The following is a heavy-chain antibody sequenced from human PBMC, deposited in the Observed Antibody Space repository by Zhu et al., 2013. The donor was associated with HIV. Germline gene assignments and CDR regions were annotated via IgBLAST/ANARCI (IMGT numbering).Heavy chain of an antibody. CDR3: AREIKAARGLRSGGSCYSFDY. CDR2: IIPIFGTA. D-gene: IGHD2-15*01. V-gene: IGHV1-69*01. CDR1: GGTFSSYA. J-gene: IGHJ4*02. Sequence: QVQLVQSGAEVKKPGSSVKVSCKASGGTFSSYAISWVRQAPGQGLEWMGGIIPIFGTANYAQKFQGRVTITADESTSTAYMELSSLRSEDTAVYYCAREIKAARGLRSGGSCYSFDYWGQGTLVTVSS.